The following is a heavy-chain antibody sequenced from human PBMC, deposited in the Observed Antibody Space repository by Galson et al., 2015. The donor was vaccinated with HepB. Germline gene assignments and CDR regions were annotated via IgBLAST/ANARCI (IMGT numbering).Heavy chain of an antibody. Sequence: SETLSLTCTVSGGSISSCYWSWIRQPPGKGLEWIGYIYYSGSTNYNPSLKSRVTISVDTSKNQFSLKLSSVTAADTAVYYCARHVGSARLLRYFDWLSGRTSPTRNWFDPWGQGTLVTVSS. J-gene: IGHJ5*02. CDR1: GGSISSCY. D-gene: IGHD3-9*01. CDR3: ARHVGSARLLRYFDWLSGRTSPTRNWFDP. CDR2: IYYSGST. V-gene: IGHV4-59*08.